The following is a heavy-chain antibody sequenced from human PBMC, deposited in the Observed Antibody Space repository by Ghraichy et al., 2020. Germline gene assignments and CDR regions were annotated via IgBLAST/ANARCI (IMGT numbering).Heavy chain of an antibody. CDR2: IRGSGGST. CDR3: ARPPIEVADHYWYFDL. V-gene: IGHV3-23*01. Sequence: GGSLRLSCAASGFTFSNYAMSWVRQAPGKGLEWVSGIRGSGGSTDYADSVKGRFTISRDNSKNTVYLQTNSLRGEDTAVYYCARPPIEVADHYWYFDLWGRGTLVTVS. J-gene: IGHJ2*01. CDR1: GFTFSNYA. D-gene: IGHD6-19*01.